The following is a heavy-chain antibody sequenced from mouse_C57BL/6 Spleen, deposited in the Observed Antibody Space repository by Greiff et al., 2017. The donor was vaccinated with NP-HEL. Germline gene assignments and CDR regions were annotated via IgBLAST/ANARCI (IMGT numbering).Heavy chain of an antibody. CDR2: IDPSDSYT. D-gene: IGHD1-1*01. CDR3: ANYYGSRGYFDV. J-gene: IGHJ1*03. Sequence: QVQLKQPGAELVKPGASVKLSCKASGYTFTSYWMQWVKQRPGQGLEWIGEIDPSDSYTNYNQKFKGKATLTVDTSSSTAYMQLSSLTSEDSAVYYGANYYGSRGYFDVWGTGTTVTVSS. V-gene: IGHV1-50*01. CDR1: GYTFTSYW.